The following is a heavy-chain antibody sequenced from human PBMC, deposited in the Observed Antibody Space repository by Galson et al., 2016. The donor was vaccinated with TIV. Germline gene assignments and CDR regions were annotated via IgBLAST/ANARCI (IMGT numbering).Heavy chain of an antibody. CDR3: TRTAMGSTRNAFDI. CDR1: GSTFGHYA. V-gene: IGHV3-49*04. D-gene: IGHD1-1*01. J-gene: IGHJ3*02. CDR2: ITSKTDGATT. Sequence: SLRLACAASGSTFGHYAVNGGRQAPGKGREGVGVITSKTDGATTEYAASVKGRFTISRDDSRNIAYLQMNSLKTEDTAVYYCTRTAMGSTRNAFDIWGQGTVVTVSS.